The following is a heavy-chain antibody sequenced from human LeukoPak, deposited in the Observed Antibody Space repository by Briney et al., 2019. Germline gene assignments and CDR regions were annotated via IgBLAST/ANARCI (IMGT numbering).Heavy chain of an antibody. CDR2: INPNSGGT. Sequence: ASVKVSCKASGYTFTGYYMHWVRQAPGQGLEWMGWINPNSGGTNYAQKFQGRVTMTRDTSISTAYMELSRLRSDDTAVYYCARVRATYYYDSSGYYLDYWGQGTLVTVSS. V-gene: IGHV1-2*02. CDR3: ARVRATYYYDSSGYYLDY. D-gene: IGHD3-22*01. CDR1: GYTFTGYY. J-gene: IGHJ4*02.